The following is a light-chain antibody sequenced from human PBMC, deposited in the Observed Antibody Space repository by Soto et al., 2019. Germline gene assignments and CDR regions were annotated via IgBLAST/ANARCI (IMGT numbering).Light chain of an antibody. CDR1: QSVSSSY. J-gene: IGKJ5*01. V-gene: IGKV3-20*01. Sequence: EIVLTQSPGTLSLSPGERATLSCRASQSVSSSYLAWYQQKPGQAPSLLIYGASRRATGIPDRLSGSGSGTDFTLTISRLEPEDFAVYYCQQYDSSPITFGQGTRLEIK. CDR3: QQYDSSPIT. CDR2: GAS.